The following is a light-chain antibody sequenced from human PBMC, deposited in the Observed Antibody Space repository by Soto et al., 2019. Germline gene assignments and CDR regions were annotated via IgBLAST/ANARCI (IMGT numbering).Light chain of an antibody. CDR2: GVN. Sequence: QSALAQPPSASGSPGQSVTISCTGTSSDVGAYNYVSWYQQHPGKAPKLIIYGVNLRPSGVPDRFSGSKSGNTASLTVSGLQAEDEAVYYCNSFAGSAHVVFGGGTKVTVL. J-gene: IGLJ2*01. CDR1: SSDVGAYNY. CDR3: NSFAGSAHVV. V-gene: IGLV2-8*01.